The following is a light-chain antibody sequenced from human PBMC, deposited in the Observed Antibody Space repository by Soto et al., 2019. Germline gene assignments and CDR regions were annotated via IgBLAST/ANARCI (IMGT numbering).Light chain of an antibody. J-gene: IGKJ4*01. V-gene: IGKV1-5*03. CDR1: QSVSDW. CDR2: KAS. Sequence: DIQMTQSPSTLSATAGDRVTVTCRASQSVSDWLAWYQRKPGKVPKLLIYKASNLESGVPSRFSGSGSGTEFTLTISSLQPDDFATYYCQQYNSYSTFGGGTKV. CDR3: QQYNSYST.